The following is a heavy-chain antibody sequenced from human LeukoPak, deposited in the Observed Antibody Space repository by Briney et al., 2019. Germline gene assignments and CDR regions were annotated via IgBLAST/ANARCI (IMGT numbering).Heavy chain of an antibody. CDR1: GFSFSDAW. V-gene: IGHV3-15*07. Sequence: GGSLRLSCAASGFSFSDAWMNWVRQAPGKGLEWVGHIRSKADGGTPDYIAPVKGRFTISRDDSKDTLYLQMNSLTTDDTAMYYCTTRSPARYCSGGACYSSAAYWGQGTLVTVSS. CDR3: TTRSPARYCSGGACYSSAAY. J-gene: IGHJ4*02. D-gene: IGHD2-15*01. CDR2: IRSKADGGTP.